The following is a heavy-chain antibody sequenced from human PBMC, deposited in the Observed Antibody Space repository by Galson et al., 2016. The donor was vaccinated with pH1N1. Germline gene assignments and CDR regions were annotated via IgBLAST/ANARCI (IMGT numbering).Heavy chain of an antibody. D-gene: IGHD1-26*01. J-gene: IGHJ6*02. CDR1: GFSFSSYA. CDR2: ISNNGGTT. V-gene: IGHV3-64*02. CDR3: ARSFAVGARSYYAMDV. Sequence: SLRLSCAASGFSFSSYAMHWVRQAPGKGLEYVSAISNNGGTTYYADSVKGRFTISRDNSKNTLYFQMGSLRAEDMAVYYCARSFAVGARSYYAMDVWGQGTTVSVSS.